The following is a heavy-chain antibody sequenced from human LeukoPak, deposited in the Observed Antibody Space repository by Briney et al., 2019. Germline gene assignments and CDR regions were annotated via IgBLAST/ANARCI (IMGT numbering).Heavy chain of an antibody. CDR1: GGSLSSSSYY. CDR2: IYFTGST. CDR3: ARHEPDTGTTDSGFDY. J-gene: IGHJ4*02. Sequence: SETLSLTCTVSGGSLSSSSYYWGCIRQSPGKGLEWIGSIYFTGSTYYNPSLKSRLTISIDASKNQFSLKLSSVTAADTAVYYCARHEPDTGTTDSGFDYWGQGTLVTVSS. V-gene: IGHV4-39*01. D-gene: IGHD1-7*01.